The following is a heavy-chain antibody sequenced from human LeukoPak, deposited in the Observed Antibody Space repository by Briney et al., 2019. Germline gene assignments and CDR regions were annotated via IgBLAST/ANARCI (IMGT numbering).Heavy chain of an antibody. CDR2: FDTEDGET. V-gene: IGHV1-24*01. CDR3: ATDLKTSLDY. J-gene: IGHJ4*02. Sequence: GASVKVSCKVSGYTLTELSMHWVRQAPGKGGEWMGGFDTEDGETIYAQKYQGRVTMTEDTSTDTAYMELSSLRSEDTAVYYCATDLKTSLDYWGKGTLVTVSS. CDR1: GYTLTELS.